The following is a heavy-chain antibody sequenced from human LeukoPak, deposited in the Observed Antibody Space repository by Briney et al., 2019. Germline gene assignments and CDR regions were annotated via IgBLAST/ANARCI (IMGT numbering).Heavy chain of an antibody. D-gene: IGHD6-6*01. CDR1: GFTFSSYS. V-gene: IGHV3-48*01. CDR3: ARDDLSSDGAVYYYYMDV. CDR2: ISSSSSTI. J-gene: IGHJ6*03. Sequence: GGSLRLSCAASGFTFSSYSMNWVRQAPGKGLVWVSYISSSSSTIYYADSVKGRFTISRDNAKNSLYLQMNSLRAEDTAVYYCARDDLSSDGAVYYYYMDVWGKGTTVTVSS.